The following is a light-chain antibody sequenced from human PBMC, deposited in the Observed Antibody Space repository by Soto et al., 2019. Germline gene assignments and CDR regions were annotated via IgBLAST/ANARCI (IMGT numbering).Light chain of an antibody. J-gene: IGKJ5*01. Sequence: EGVLTQSPGTLSLSPGERATLSCRASQSISTNYLAWYQQKPGQAPKLLIYAASSRLTGIPDRFSGSGSGTDFTLTISRLEPEDFALYYCQQYGRTFGQGTRL. CDR1: QSISTNY. CDR2: AAS. CDR3: QQYGRT. V-gene: IGKV3-20*01.